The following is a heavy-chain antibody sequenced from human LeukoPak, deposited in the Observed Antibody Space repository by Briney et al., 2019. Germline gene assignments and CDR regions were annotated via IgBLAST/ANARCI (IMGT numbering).Heavy chain of an antibody. CDR1: GFTFSSYE. CDR3: ARGEPPRYFDY. J-gene: IGHJ4*02. V-gene: IGHV3-48*03. Sequence: QPGGSLRLSCAASGFTFSSYEMNWVRQAPGKGLEWVSYISGSGRTMSYADSVKGRFTISRDNAKNSLYLQMNSLRAEDTALYYCARGEPPRYFDYWGQGTLVTVSS. CDR2: ISGSGRTM.